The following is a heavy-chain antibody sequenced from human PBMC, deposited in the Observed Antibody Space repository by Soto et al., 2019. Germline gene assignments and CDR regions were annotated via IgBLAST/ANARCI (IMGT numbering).Heavy chain of an antibody. V-gene: IGHV1-2*04. CDR1: GYTFTDYY. CDR2: IHPNTGGT. D-gene: IGHD4-4*01. Sequence: QVQLVQSGAEVKKPGASVKVSCKASGYTFTDYYIHWVRQAPGQGLEWMGWIHPNTGGTNYAQKFEGWVTMTRDTCASTAYTEANRLRSDDTAVYYCARGLSTALLYGIGRLEFWGQGTLLTVSS. CDR3: ARGLSTALLYGIGRLEF. J-gene: IGHJ4*02.